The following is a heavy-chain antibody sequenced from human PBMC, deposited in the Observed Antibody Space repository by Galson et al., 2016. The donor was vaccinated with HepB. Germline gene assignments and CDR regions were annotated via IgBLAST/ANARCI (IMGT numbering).Heavy chain of an antibody. CDR2: IYHSGST. V-gene: IGHV4-31*03. Sequence: TLSLTCTVSGGSISSGGYYWSWIRQHPGKGLEWIGYIYHSGSTYCNPSLRSRVTVSVDTSKNRFSLKLSSVPAADTAVYYCARGIAVADHYWYFDLWGRGTLVTVSS. D-gene: IGHD6-19*01. J-gene: IGHJ2*01. CDR1: GGSISSGGYY. CDR3: ARGIAVADHYWYFDL.